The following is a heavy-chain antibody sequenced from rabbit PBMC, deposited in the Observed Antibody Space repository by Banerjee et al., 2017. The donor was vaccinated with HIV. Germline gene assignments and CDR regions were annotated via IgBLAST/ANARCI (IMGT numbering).Heavy chain of an antibody. V-gene: IGHV1S43*01. J-gene: IGHJ4*01. CDR3: ARGWITMTMNL. CDR2: IISSTGTT. D-gene: IGHD2-1*01. Sequence: QEQLEESGGDLVKPEGSLTLTCTASGFSFSNKYVMCWVRQAPGKGLELIACIISSTGTTRYASWVNGRFTISRSTSLNTVDLKMTSLTAADTATYFCARGWITMTMNLWGPGTLVTVS. CDR1: GFSFSNKYV.